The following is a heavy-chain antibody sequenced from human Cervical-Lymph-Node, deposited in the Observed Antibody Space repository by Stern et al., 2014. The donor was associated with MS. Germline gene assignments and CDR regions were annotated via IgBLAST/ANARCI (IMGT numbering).Heavy chain of an antibody. D-gene: IGHD2-15*01. Sequence: EMQLVESGGHLVQPGGSLRLSCAVSGFTFSAYWMHWIRQVPGKGLVWVSRISGDGSSFSYADSVKGRFTISRDNAKNTLYLQMNSLRDEDTAVYYCARVNCPGGSCIDYWGQGTLVTVSS. CDR3: ARVNCPGGSCIDY. V-gene: IGHV3-74*02. CDR1: GFTFSAYW. CDR2: ISGDGSSF. J-gene: IGHJ4*02.